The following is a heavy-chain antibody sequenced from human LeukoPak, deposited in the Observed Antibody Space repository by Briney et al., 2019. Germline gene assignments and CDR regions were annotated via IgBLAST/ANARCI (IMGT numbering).Heavy chain of an antibody. CDR3: ARGDYGDYVFDY. D-gene: IGHD4-17*01. CDR1: GGSISSGGYY. V-gene: IGHV4-31*03. J-gene: IGHJ4*02. CDR2: IYYSGST. Sequence: PSQTLSLTCTVSGGSISSGGYYWSWIRQHPGKGLEWSGYIYYSGSTYYNPSLKRRFTISVNTSKNQFSLKLSSVTAADTAVYYCARGDYGDYVFDYWGQGTLVTVSS.